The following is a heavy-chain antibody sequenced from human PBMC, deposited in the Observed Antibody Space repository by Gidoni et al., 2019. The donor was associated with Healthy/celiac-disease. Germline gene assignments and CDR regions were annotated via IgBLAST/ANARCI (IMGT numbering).Heavy chain of an antibody. V-gene: IGHV3-33*01. D-gene: IGHD3-10*01. J-gene: IGHJ6*02. CDR1: GFTFSSYG. Sequence: QVQLVESGGGVVQPGRSLRLSCAASGFTFSSYGTHWVRQAPGKGLELVSVIWYDGSNKYYADSVKGRFTISRDNSKNTLYLQMNSLRAEDTAVYYCARDHGSGSYYLYYYYYGMDVWGQGTTVTVSS. CDR3: ARDHGSGSYYLYYYYYGMDV. CDR2: IWYDGSNK.